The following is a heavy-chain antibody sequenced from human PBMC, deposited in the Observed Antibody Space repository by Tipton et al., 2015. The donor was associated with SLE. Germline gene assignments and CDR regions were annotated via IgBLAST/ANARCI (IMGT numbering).Heavy chain of an antibody. Sequence: LVQSGAEVRKPGASVRVSCKTSGYSFADYDITWVRQAPGQRLEWMGWISAYNGNTNYAQNLQGRVSMTTDTSTTTAYMELRNLRSDDTAVYYCATQPPYSGTWYFDYWGQGTLVTVSS. J-gene: IGHJ4*02. CDR3: ATQPPYSGTWYFDY. CDR1: GYSFADYD. D-gene: IGHD6-13*01. V-gene: IGHV1-18*01. CDR2: ISAYNGNT.